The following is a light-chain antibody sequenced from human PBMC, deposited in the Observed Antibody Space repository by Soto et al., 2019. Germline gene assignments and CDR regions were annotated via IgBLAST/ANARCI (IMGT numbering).Light chain of an antibody. Sequence: TQSPGTLSSSRGERATLSCRASQSVSSNYLAWYQQKPGQAPRLLIYGASSRATGIPDRFSGSGSGTDFTLTIDRLESEDFAVYFCQQYGDLPWTFGQGTKVDIK. V-gene: IGKV3-20*01. CDR1: QSVSSNY. CDR3: QQYGDLPWT. CDR2: GAS. J-gene: IGKJ1*01.